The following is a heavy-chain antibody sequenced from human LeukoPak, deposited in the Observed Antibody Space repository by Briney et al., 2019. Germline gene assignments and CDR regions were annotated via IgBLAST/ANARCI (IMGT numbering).Heavy chain of an antibody. D-gene: IGHD6-25*01. Sequence: GGSLRLSCVASGFIVSSNYMSWVRQAPGKGLDWVSGIYSGGSTDYADSVKGRFTISGDKSKNTLYLQMNSLRAEDTAVYYCARAGGYWGAFDIWGQGTMVTVSS. CDR1: GFIVSSNY. CDR2: IYSGGST. J-gene: IGHJ3*02. V-gene: IGHV3-66*01. CDR3: ARAGGYWGAFDI.